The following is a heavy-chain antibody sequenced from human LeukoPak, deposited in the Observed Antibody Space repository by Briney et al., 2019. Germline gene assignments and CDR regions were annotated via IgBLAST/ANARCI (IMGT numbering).Heavy chain of an antibody. D-gene: IGHD3-9*01. Sequence: SETLSLTCTVSGGSMSNNNYYWGWIRQSPGKGLEWIGSVFYTGTTYYNPSLKSRVTISVDTSKNQFSLKLSSVTAADTAVYYCAREGIYDILTGSQDYYYYYYMDVWGKGTTVTISS. J-gene: IGHJ6*03. CDR1: GGSMSNNNYY. V-gene: IGHV4-39*07. CDR2: VFYTGTT. CDR3: AREGIYDILTGSQDYYYYYYMDV.